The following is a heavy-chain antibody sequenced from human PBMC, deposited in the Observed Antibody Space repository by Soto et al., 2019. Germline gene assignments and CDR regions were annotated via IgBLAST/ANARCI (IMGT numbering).Heavy chain of an antibody. CDR2: LLRSGSSA. Sequence: GGSLRLSCAASGFTFRNYAMTWARQAPGKGLEWVSSLLRSGSSAYYADSVRGRFTISSDTSANSLYLQMDNLRAEDTAIYYCAKDAIPGGAFCLMDSGGQGTVVTVSS. CDR1: GFTFRNYA. CDR3: AKDAIPGGAFCLMDS. D-gene: IGHD3-3*02. V-gene: IGHV3-23*01. J-gene: IGHJ4*02.